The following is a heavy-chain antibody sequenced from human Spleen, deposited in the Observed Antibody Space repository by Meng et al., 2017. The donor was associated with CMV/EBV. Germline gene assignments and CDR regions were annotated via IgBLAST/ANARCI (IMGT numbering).Heavy chain of an antibody. CDR1: GGTLSSYA. Sequence: SVKVSCKASGGTLSSYAISWVRQAPGQGLEWMGGIIPIFGTANYAQKFQGRVTMTRDTSISTAYMELSRLRSDDTAVYYCARDAGPYCGGDCLAFDYWGQGTLVTVSS. D-gene: IGHD2-21*01. CDR3: ARDAGPYCGGDCLAFDY. V-gene: IGHV1-69*05. CDR2: IIPIFGTA. J-gene: IGHJ4*02.